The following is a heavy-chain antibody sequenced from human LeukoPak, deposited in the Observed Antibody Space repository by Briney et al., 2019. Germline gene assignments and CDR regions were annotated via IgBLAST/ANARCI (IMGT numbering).Heavy chain of an antibody. V-gene: IGHV1-46*01. Sequence: ASVKVSCKASGYTFTSYYMHWVRQAPGQGLEWMGVINPSGGSTSYAQKFQGRVTMTRDMSTSTVYMELSSLRSEDTAVYYCASADNWNYVSWFDPWGQGTLVTVSS. CDR2: INPSGGST. CDR3: ASADNWNYVSWFDP. CDR1: GYTFTSYY. J-gene: IGHJ5*02. D-gene: IGHD1-7*01.